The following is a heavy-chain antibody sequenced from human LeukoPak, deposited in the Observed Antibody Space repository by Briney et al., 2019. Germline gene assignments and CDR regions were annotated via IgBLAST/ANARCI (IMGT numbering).Heavy chain of an antibody. Sequence: GGSLRLSCAASGFTFSSYAMSWVRQAPGKGLEWVSAISGSGGSTYYADSVKGRFTISRDNSKNTLYLQMNSLRAEDTAVYYCARTVTLDSSGYYYFDYWGQGTLVTVSS. V-gene: IGHV3-23*01. D-gene: IGHD3-22*01. CDR3: ARTVTLDSSGYYYFDY. CDR2: ISGSGGST. J-gene: IGHJ4*02. CDR1: GFTFSSYA.